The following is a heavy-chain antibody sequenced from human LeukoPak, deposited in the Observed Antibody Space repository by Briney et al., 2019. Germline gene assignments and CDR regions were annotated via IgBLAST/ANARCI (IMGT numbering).Heavy chain of an antibody. CDR1: GFTFSDYY. V-gene: IGHV3-11*05. CDR2: IGYSGTST. D-gene: IGHD4-17*01. CDR3: ARVLGDYAFDY. Sequence: KPGGSLRLSCAASGFTFSDYYMSWFRQAPGKGLECVSYIGYSGTSTNYADSVKGRFTISRDNSKDSLYLQMNSLRAEDTAVYYCARVLGDYAFDYWGQGTLATVSS. J-gene: IGHJ4*02.